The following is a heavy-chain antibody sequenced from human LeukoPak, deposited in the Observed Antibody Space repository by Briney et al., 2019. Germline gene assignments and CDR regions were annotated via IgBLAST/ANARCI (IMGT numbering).Heavy chain of an antibody. CDR3: AKDDAWIRFGE. CDR2: ISPSGDIT. Sequence: GGSLRLSCAASGFTFSNHGMNWVRQAPGKGLEWVSGISPSGDITYYADSVKGRFTISRDNSKNTLHLEVISLTAEATAVYYCAKDDAWIRFGEWSQGTLVTVSS. V-gene: IGHV3-23*01. D-gene: IGHD3-10*01. CDR1: GFTFSNHG. J-gene: IGHJ4*02.